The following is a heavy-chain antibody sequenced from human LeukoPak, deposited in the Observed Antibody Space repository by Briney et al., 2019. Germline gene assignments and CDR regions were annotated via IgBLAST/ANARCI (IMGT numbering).Heavy chain of an antibody. CDR2: ISGSGGST. V-gene: IGHV3-23*01. Sequence: GGTLRLSCAASGFTFSSYGMSWVRQAPGKGLEWVSAISGSGGSTYYADSVKGRFTISRDNSKNTLYLQMNSLRAEDTAVYYCAKSPPFYYYDSSGYYDYWGQGALVTVSS. CDR1: GFTFSSYG. D-gene: IGHD3-22*01. J-gene: IGHJ4*02. CDR3: AKSPPFYYYDSSGYYDY.